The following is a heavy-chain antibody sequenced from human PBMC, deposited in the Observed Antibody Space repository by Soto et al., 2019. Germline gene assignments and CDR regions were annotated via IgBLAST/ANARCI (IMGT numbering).Heavy chain of an antibody. CDR2: IDPSDSYT. Sequence: GESLKISCKGSGYRFTSYWISWVRQIPGKGLEWMGRIDPSDSYTNYNPSFQGHVTMSADKSISTAYLQWSSLKASDTATYYCARHKDWFDPWGQGTLVTVSS. CDR1: GYRFTSYW. J-gene: IGHJ5*02. CDR3: ARHKDWFDP. V-gene: IGHV5-10-1*01.